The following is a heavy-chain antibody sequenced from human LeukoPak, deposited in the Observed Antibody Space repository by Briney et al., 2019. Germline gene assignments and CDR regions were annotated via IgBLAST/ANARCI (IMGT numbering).Heavy chain of an antibody. CDR1: GYSISSGYY. CDR2: IYHSGST. V-gene: IGHV4-38-2*02. Sequence: SETLSLTCTVSGYSISSGYYWGWIRQPPGKGLEWIGSIYHSGSTYYNPSLKSRVTISVDTSKNQFSLKLSSVTAADTAEYYCARVLDGYNPYYFDYWGQGTLVTVSS. J-gene: IGHJ4*02. D-gene: IGHD5-24*01. CDR3: ARVLDGYNPYYFDY.